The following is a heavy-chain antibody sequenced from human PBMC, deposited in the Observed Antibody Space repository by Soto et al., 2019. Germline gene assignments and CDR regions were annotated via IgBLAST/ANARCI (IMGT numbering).Heavy chain of an antibody. Sequence: QVQLHQRGAGLLKPSETLSLTCAVSGASVSGQYWSWIRQPPGKGLEWVGEIIPTGSTTYNPSLKSLLSFSLDTSKNHFSLDLTSVSVADTAVYYCARGGISMAWNYYYGMDVWGQGTTVTVSS. CDR2: IIPTGST. CDR3: ARGGISMAWNYYYGMDV. J-gene: IGHJ6*02. D-gene: IGHD2-8*01. CDR1: GASVSGQY. V-gene: IGHV4-34*01.